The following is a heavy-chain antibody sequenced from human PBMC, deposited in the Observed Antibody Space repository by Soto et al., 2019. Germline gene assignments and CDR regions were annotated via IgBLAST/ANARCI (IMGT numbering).Heavy chain of an antibody. CDR2: IRSKAYGGTT. CDR1: GFTFGDYA. Sequence: EVQLVESGGGLVQPGRSLRLSCTASGFTFGDYAMSWFRQAPGKGLEWVGFIRSKAYGGTTEYAASVKGRFTISRDDSKSIAYLQMNSMKTEDTAVYYCTRDRPLLWFGELLYVFPFTPYYWGQGTLVTVSS. J-gene: IGHJ4*02. V-gene: IGHV3-49*03. D-gene: IGHD3-10*01. CDR3: TRDRPLLWFGELLYVFPFTPYY.